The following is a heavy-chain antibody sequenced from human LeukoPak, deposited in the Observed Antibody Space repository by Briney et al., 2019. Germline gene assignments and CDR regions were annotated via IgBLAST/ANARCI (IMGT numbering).Heavy chain of an antibody. V-gene: IGHV3-7*01. J-gene: IGHJ4*02. D-gene: IGHD5-18*01. CDR2: IKKDGSEK. CDR1: GYSISSGYY. CDR3: ARDLSGIAGYTYGRGIDY. Sequence: PSETLSLTCTVSGYSISSGYYWGWVRQAPGKGLEWVANIKKDGSEKYYVDAVKGRFTISRDNAKTSLYLQMNSLRAEDTAVYYCARDLSGIAGYTYGRGIDYWGQGTLVTVSS.